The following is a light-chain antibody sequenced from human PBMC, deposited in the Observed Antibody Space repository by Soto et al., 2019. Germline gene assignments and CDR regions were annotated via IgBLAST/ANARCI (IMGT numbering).Light chain of an antibody. Sequence: IVLTHSPGTLSLAPWERATLSFRASQSVNSGYLAWYQQKPGQAPRLLIFGASYGAAGVPDRFSGSGSGTDFTLIISRLEPEDFAVYYCQQYGSSPFTFGQGTRLEIK. CDR2: GAS. CDR1: QSVNSGY. J-gene: IGKJ5*01. CDR3: QQYGSSPFT. V-gene: IGKV3-20*01.